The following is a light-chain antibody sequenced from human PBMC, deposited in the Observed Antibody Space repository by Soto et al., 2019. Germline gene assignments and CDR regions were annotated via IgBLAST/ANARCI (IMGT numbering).Light chain of an antibody. CDR2: QVT. CDR3: SSYTGFSTDIL. J-gene: IGLJ2*01. Sequence: QSALTQPASVSGSPGQSITISCTGTSSDVGGYDLVSWYQQHPGKAPKLIIYQVTNRPSGVSDRFSASKSGDTASLTISGLQAEDEAIYYCSSYTGFSTDILFGGGTKLTVL. V-gene: IGLV2-14*02. CDR1: SSDVGGYDL.